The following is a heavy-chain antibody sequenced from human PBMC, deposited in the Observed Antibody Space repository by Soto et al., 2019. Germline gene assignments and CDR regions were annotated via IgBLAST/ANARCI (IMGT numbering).Heavy chain of an antibody. J-gene: IGHJ4*02. CDR1: GFIFTRYS. Sequence: GGALRLSWAASGFIFTRYSMNWVRQAPGKGLEWVSSISSTTNYIYYGDTMKGRFTISRDNAKNSLYLEMNSLRAEDTAVYYCARESEDLTSNFDYWGQGTLVTVSS. CDR2: ISSTTNYI. V-gene: IGHV3-21*06. CDR3: ARESEDLTSNFDY.